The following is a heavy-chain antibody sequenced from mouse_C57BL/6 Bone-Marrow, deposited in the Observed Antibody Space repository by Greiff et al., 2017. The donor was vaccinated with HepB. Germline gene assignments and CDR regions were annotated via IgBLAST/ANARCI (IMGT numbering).Heavy chain of an antibody. CDR3: ARSGVYSYPLFDY. V-gene: IGHV1-55*01. J-gene: IGHJ2*01. CDR1: GYTFTSYW. CDR2: IYPGSGST. D-gene: IGHD2-12*01. Sequence: QVQLQQPGAELVKPGASVKMSCKASGYTFTSYWITWVKQRPGQGLEWIGDIYPGSGSTNYNEKFKSKATLTVDTSSSTAYMQLSSLTSGDSAVYYCARSGVYSYPLFDYWGQGTTLTVSS.